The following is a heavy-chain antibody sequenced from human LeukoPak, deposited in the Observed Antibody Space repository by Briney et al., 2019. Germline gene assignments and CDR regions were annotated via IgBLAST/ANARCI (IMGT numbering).Heavy chain of an antibody. CDR2: ISWNSGSI. CDR3: AKDNRRHYTSGPNPDSLH. D-gene: IGHD6-19*01. Sequence: GGSLRLSCAGSGFIFNNYAMRWVRQPPGKGLEWVSGISWNSGSIDYADSVKGRFTISRDNAKNSLYLQMNSLRVEDTAFYYCAKDNRRHYTSGPNPDSLHWGQGALVTVSS. V-gene: IGHV3-9*01. CDR1: GFIFNNYA. J-gene: IGHJ4*02.